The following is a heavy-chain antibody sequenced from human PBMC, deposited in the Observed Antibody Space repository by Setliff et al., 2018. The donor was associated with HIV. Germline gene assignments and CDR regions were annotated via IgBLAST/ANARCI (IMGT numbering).Heavy chain of an antibody. CDR1: GFTFSTYA. CDR2: IGAVGTPT. CDR3: AKVFAFGVDVFDI. J-gene: IGHJ3*02. V-gene: IGHV3-23*01. Sequence: LRLSCAASGFTFSTYAMGWVRQAAGKGLEWVSTIGAVGTPTHYAESVKGRFTISKDNSKDTLYLQMSSLRDEDTAVYYCAKVFAFGVDVFDIWGQGTMVTVSS. D-gene: IGHD3-10*01.